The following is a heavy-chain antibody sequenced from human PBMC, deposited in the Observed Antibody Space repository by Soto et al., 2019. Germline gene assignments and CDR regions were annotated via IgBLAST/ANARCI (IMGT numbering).Heavy chain of an antibody. Sequence: SVMVPWKDSGGAFRCYAISWVRQAPGQGLEWMGGIIPIFVTANYAQQFQGRVTSTADESTSTAYMELSSLRSEDTAVDYCAGERERVYTAMAHDSFDIWGQGTMDTVS. V-gene: IGHV1-69*13. CDR1: GGAFRCYA. CDR3: AGERERVYTAMAHDSFDI. D-gene: IGHD5-18*01. J-gene: IGHJ3*02. CDR2: IIPIFVTA.